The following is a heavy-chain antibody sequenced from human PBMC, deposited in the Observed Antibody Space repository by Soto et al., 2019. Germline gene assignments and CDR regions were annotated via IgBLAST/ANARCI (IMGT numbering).Heavy chain of an antibody. D-gene: IGHD2-2*01. J-gene: IGHJ5*02. CDR1: GGSISSGGYY. CDR2: IYYSGST. CDR3: ARVVPAADNWFDP. Sequence: SETLSLTCTVSGGSISSGGYYWSWIRQHPGKGLERIGYIYYSGSTYYNPSLKSRVTISVDTSKNQFSLKLSSVTAADTAVYYCARVVPAADNWFDPWGQGTLVTVSS. V-gene: IGHV4-31*03.